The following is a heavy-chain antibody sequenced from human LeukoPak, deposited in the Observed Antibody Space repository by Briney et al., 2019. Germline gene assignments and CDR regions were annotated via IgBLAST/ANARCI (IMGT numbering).Heavy chain of an antibody. Sequence: GGSLRLSCAASGFTFDHYTMHWVRQAPGKGLEWVSLISWDGGSTYYADSVKGRFTISRDNSKNSLSLQMNSLRAGDTALYYCAKDGKNFFDYWGQGTLVTVSS. CDR2: ISWDGGST. V-gene: IGHV3-43*01. CDR1: GFTFDHYT. CDR3: AKDGKNFFDY. J-gene: IGHJ4*02.